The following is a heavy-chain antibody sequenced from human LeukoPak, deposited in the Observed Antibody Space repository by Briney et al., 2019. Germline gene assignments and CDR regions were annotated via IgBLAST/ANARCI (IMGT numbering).Heavy chain of an antibody. CDR3: ARGSAVAGIPRY. V-gene: IGHV3-33*01. D-gene: IGHD6-19*01. CDR1: GFTFSSYG. CDR2: IWYDGSNK. J-gene: IGHJ4*02. Sequence: GGSLRLSCAASGFTFSSYGMHWVRQAPGKGLEWVAVIWYDGSNKYYADSVKGRFTISRDNSKNTLYLQMNSLRAEDTAVYYCARGSAVAGIPRYWGQGTLVTVSS.